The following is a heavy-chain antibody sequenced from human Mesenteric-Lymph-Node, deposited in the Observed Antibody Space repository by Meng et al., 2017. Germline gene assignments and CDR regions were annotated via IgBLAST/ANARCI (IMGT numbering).Heavy chain of an antibody. J-gene: IGHJ4*02. CDR1: GGSINSGPYY. D-gene: IGHD1-26*01. V-gene: IGHV4-61*02. CDR3: ARTVLYSGSYYFDF. CDR2: MYTSGTT. Sequence: SETLSLTCSVSGGSINSGPYYWSWIRQPAGKGLEWIGRMYTSGTTNYNPSLTSRVTISIDTSKNQFSLKLTSVTAADTAVYYCARTVLYSGSYYFDFWGQGALVTVSS.